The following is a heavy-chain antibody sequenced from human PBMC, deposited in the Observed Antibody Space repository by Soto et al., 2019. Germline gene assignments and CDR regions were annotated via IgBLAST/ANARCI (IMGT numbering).Heavy chain of an antibody. V-gene: IGHV3-53*01. CDR2: IYRGGGT. J-gene: IGHJ1*01. Sequence: PGESLRLHCAASRCTPSSNYINWVRQASGKGLECVSVIYRGGGTYYADSVKGRFSISRDSSKHSLYLQMNSLRAEDTVVSYCAKDPGGSYSACQHWGQGTLVIVSS. D-gene: IGHD1-26*01. CDR3: AKDPGGSYSACQH. CDR1: RCTPSSNY.